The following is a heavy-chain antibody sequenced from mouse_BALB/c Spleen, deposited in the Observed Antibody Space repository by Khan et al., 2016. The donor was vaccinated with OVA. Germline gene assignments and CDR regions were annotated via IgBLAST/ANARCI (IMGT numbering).Heavy chain of an antibody. CDR1: GFPLSRYN. D-gene: IGHD2-14*01. J-gene: IGHJ4*01. Sequence: VELVESGPCLVAPLQSLFITCTFPGFPLSRYNLHWVRPPSGKGLGWLGMIWGGGDTDQNSTLKSRLSISKDNSKSQVFLKMNSLQTDDTAMYYCARAYYRYDGYYAMDYWGQGTSVTVSS. CDR3: ARAYYRYDGYYAMDY. CDR2: IWGGGDT. V-gene: IGHV2-6-4*01.